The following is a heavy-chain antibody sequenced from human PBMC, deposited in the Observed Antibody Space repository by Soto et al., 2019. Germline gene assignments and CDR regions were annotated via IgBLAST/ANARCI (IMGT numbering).Heavy chain of an antibody. Sequence: QVQLVQSGAEVKKPGASVKVSCNASGYTFTSYGISWVRKAPGQGHEWMGWISAYNGNTNYAQKLQGRVTMTTDTSTSTAYMELRSLRSDDTAVYYCARDGWSGCSGGSCYSPEDNWFDPWGQGTLVTVSS. CDR3: ARDGWSGCSGGSCYSPEDNWFDP. CDR2: ISAYNGNT. CDR1: GYTFTSYG. V-gene: IGHV1-18*01. D-gene: IGHD2-15*01. J-gene: IGHJ5*02.